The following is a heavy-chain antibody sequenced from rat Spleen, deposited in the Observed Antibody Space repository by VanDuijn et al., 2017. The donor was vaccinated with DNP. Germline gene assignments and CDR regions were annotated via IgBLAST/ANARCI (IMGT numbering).Heavy chain of an antibody. CDR3: TRETREGTVGPMDA. Sequence: VQLVESGGGLVQPGRSLRLSCAASGFTFSDFGMAWVRQTPSKGLEWMGRIRSGGITDYNSALKSRLSISRDTSKSQVFLKMNSLQADDTAIYICTRETREGTVGPMDAWGQGTSVTVSS. D-gene: IGHD1-11*01. J-gene: IGHJ4*01. CDR1: GFTFSDFG. V-gene: IGHV2-19*01. CDR2: IRSGGIT.